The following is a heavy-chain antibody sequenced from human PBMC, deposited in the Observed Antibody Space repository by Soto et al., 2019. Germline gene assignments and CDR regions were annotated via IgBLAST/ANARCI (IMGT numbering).Heavy chain of an antibody. CDR3: ARVHIPADYTWVLAY. J-gene: IGHJ4*02. CDR2: KDYRSKWYN. Sequence: SQXLSLTCAVSGDNVSSNSAAWNWIKQSPSRGLGWLERKDYRSKWYNDYALPVKSRISINPDTSKNQFSLQLNSVTPEDTALYFCARVHIPADYTWVLAYRGQGAPVPVSS. V-gene: IGHV6-1*01. CDR1: GDNVSSNSAA. D-gene: IGHD4-4*01.